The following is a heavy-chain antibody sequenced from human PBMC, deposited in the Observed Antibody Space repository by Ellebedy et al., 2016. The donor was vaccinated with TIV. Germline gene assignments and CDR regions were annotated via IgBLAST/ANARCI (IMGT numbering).Heavy chain of an antibody. CDR1: GGTFSSYA. Sequence: SVKVSXXASGGTFSSYAISWVRQAPGQGLEWMGGIIPIFGTANYAQKFQGRVTITADESTSTAYMELSSLRSEDTAVYYCARDDSSGLSWFDPWGQGTLVTVSS. D-gene: IGHD6-19*01. CDR3: ARDDSSGLSWFDP. V-gene: IGHV1-69*13. CDR2: IIPIFGTA. J-gene: IGHJ5*02.